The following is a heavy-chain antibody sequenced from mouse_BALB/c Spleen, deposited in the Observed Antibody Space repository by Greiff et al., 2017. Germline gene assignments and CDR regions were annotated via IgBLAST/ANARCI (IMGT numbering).Heavy chain of an antibody. V-gene: IGHV5-9-3*01. CDR3: ARHNYYGTSYWYFDV. J-gene: IGHJ1*01. CDR1: GFTFSSYA. Sequence: EVKLVESGGGLVKPGGSLKLSCAASGFTFSSYAMSWVRQTPEKRLEWVATISSGGSYTYYPDSVKGRFTISRDNAKNTLYLQMSSLRSEDTAMYYCARHNYYGTSYWYFDVWGAGTTVTVSS. CDR2: ISSGGSYT. D-gene: IGHD1-1*01.